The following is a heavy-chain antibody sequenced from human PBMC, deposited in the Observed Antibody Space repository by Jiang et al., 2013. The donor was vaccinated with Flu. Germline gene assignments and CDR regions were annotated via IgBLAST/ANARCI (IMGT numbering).Heavy chain of an antibody. D-gene: IGHD6-13*01. V-gene: IGHV3-33*01. CDR3: ARDWAAAGHDAFDI. Sequence: VQLLESGGGVVQPGRSLRLSCAASGFTFSSYGMHWVRQAPGKGLEWVAVIWYDGSNKYYADSVKGRFTISRDNSKNTLYLQMNSLRAEDTAVYYCARDWAAAGHDAFDIWGQGTMVTVSS. J-gene: IGHJ3*02. CDR1: GFTFSSYG. CDR2: IWYDGSNK.